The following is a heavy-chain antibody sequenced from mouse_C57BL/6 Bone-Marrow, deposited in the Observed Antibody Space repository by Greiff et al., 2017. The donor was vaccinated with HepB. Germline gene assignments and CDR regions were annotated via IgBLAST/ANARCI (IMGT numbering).Heavy chain of an antibody. CDR2: IYPGSGNT. Sequence: QVQLKESGAELVRPGASVKLSCKASGYTFTDYYINWVKQRPGQGLEWIARIYPGSGNTYYNEKFKGKATLTAEKSSSTAYMQLSSLTSEDSAVYFCARWGLRLRAMDYWGQGTSVTVSS. CDR1: GYTFTDYY. J-gene: IGHJ4*01. CDR3: ARWGLRLRAMDY. V-gene: IGHV1-76*01. D-gene: IGHD3-2*02.